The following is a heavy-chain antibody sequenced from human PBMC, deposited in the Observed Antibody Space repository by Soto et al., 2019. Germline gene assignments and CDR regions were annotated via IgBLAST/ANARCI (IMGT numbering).Heavy chain of an antibody. J-gene: IGHJ4*02. V-gene: IGHV4-61*08. CDR1: GGSISSGGYS. D-gene: IGHD6-13*01. CDR2: IYYTGST. Sequence: PSETLSLTCAVSGGSISSGGYSWSWIRQPPGKGMEWIGYIYYTGSTDYNPSLKSPVTISVDTSENQFSLKLTSVTAADMAVYYCARGVSSRYTPFEYWGQGRLVTVSS. CDR3: ARGVSSRYTPFEY.